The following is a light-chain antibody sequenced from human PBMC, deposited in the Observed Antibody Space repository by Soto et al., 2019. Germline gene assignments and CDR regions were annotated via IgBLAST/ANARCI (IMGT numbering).Light chain of an antibody. CDR2: WAS. Sequence: DIVMTQSPDSLAVSLVERATINCKSSQSVLSSSNNRDYLAWHQQKPGQPPKLLISWASTREPGVPDRFSGSGSGADFTLTISSLQAEDVAVYYCQQHYSAPLTLGGGTKVDIK. CDR3: QQHYSAPLT. V-gene: IGKV4-1*01. J-gene: IGKJ4*01. CDR1: QSVLSSSNNRDY.